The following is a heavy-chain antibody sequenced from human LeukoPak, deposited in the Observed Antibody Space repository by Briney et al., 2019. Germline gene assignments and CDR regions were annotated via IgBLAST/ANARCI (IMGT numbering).Heavy chain of an antibody. CDR1: GYSISSGYY. J-gene: IGHJ4*02. CDR3: ARGRYSSGWYCLDY. CDR2: IYHSGST. D-gene: IGHD6-19*01. Sequence: SETLSLTCAVSGYSISSGYYWGWIRQPPGKGLEWIGSIYHSGSTYYNPSLKSRVTISVDTSKNQFSLKLSSVTAADTAVYYCARGRYSSGWYCLDYWGQGTLVTVSS. V-gene: IGHV4-38-2*01.